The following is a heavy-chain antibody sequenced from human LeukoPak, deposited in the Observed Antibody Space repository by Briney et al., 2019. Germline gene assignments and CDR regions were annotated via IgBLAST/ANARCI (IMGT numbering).Heavy chain of an antibody. CDR3: ARSRTWDTAMVRYFD. CDR1: GFTVSSYS. V-gene: IGHV3-48*04. D-gene: IGHD5-18*01. CDR2: ISSSSSTI. Sequence: GGSLRLSCAASGFTVSSYSMNWVRQAPGKGLEWVSYISSSSSTIYYADSVKGRFTISRDNAKNSLYLQMNSLRAEDTAVYYCARSRTWDTAMVRYFDWGQGTLVTVSP. J-gene: IGHJ4*02.